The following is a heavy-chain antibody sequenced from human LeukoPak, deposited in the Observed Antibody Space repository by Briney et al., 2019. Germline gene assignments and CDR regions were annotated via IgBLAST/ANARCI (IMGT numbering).Heavy chain of an antibody. CDR2: INHSGST. V-gene: IGHV4-34*01. Sequence: SETLSLTCAVYGGSFSGYYWSWIRQPPGKGLEWIGEINHSGSTNYTPSLKSRVTISVATSKNQFSLKLSSVTAADTAVYYCARGPTDYGGPADFDYWGQGTLVTVSS. J-gene: IGHJ4*02. CDR1: GGSFSGYY. D-gene: IGHD4-23*01. CDR3: ARGPTDYGGPADFDY.